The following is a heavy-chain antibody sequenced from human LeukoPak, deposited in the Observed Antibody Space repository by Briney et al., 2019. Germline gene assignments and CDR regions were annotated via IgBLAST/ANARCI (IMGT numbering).Heavy chain of an antibody. D-gene: IGHD3-22*01. CDR1: GDSIGSHY. J-gene: IGHJ3*02. Sequence: SETLSLTCTVSGDSIGSHYWSSVRQPPGKGLEWIGYIFYGGSTNYNPSLKSRVTISVDTSKNQFSLKLNSVTAADTAVYYCARDYYDSRGEAFDIWGQGTMVTVSS. V-gene: IGHV4-59*11. CDR3: ARDYYDSRGEAFDI. CDR2: IFYGGST.